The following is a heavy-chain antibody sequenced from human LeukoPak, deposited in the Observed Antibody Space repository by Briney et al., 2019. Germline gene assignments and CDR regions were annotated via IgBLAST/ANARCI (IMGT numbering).Heavy chain of an antibody. CDR3: ARVPTYYDSSGYFDY. D-gene: IGHD3-22*01. V-gene: IGHV3-53*01. CDR1: GFTVSSNY. J-gene: IGHJ4*02. Sequence: GGSLRLSCAASGFTVSSNYMSWVRQAPGKGLEWVSVIYSGGSTYYADSVKGRFTISRDNSKNTLYLQMSSLRAEDTAVYHCARVPTYYDSSGYFDYWGQGTLVTVSS. CDR2: IYSGGST.